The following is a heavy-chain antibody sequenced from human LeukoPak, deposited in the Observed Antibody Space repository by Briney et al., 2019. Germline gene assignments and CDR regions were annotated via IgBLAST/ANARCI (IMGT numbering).Heavy chain of an antibody. V-gene: IGHV1-24*01. J-gene: IGHJ4*02. CDR1: GYTLTELS. CDR3: ATPIGLGRYYQH. Sequence: GASVKVSCKVSGYTLTELSMHWVRQAPGKGLEWMGGFDPEDGETIYAQKFQGRVTMAEDTSTDTAYMELSSLRSEDTAVYYCATPIGLGRYYQHWGQGALVTVSS. D-gene: IGHD2-15*01. CDR2: FDPEDGET.